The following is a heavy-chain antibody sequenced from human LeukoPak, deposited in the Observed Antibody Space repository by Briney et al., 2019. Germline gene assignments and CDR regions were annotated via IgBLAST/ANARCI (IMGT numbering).Heavy chain of an antibody. D-gene: IGHD1-14*01. CDR2: VRYDGSDK. CDR1: GFTLSHHG. J-gene: IGHJ4*02. Sequence: GGSLTLSCIASGFTLSHHGMHWVRRPPGKGLEWVAFVRYDGSDKYYEDSVKGRFTVSRDNSNNALDLQMNTLTVEDTAVYYCARALSSTGGSYYFDSWGQGTLVTVSS. V-gene: IGHV3-30*02. CDR3: ARALSSTGGSYYFDS.